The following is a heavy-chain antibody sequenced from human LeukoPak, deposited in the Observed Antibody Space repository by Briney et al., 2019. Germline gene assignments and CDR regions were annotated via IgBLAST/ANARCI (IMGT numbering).Heavy chain of an antibody. CDR1: GYTFTSYG. D-gene: IGHD5-18*01. CDR3: AREGVDTAMMIAFDY. J-gene: IGHJ4*02. CDR2: ISAYNGNT. V-gene: IGHV1-18*01. Sequence: GASVKVSCKASGYTFTSYGISWVRQAPGQGLEWMGWISAYNGNTNYAQKPQGRVTMTTDTSTSTAYMEMRSLRPDDTAVYYCAREGVDTAMMIAFDYWGEGTLVTVSS.